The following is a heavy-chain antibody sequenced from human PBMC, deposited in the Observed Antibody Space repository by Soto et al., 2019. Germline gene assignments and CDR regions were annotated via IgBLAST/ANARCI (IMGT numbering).Heavy chain of an antibody. D-gene: IGHD5-12*01. V-gene: IGHV3-23*01. CDR3: AKMVHGGYVSYFDS. Sequence: LRLSCEASGFTFTSYAMSWVRQAPGKGLEWVSATSGSGDTTYYADSVKGRFAISRDNSEKRLYLQMNSLRAEDTAVYYCAKMVHGGYVSYFDSWGQGTPVTVSS. CDR2: TSGSGDTT. J-gene: IGHJ4*02. CDR1: GFTFTSYA.